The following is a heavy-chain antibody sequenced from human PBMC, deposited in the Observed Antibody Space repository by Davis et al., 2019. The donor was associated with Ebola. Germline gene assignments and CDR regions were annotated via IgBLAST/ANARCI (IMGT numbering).Heavy chain of an antibody. Sequence: PGGSLRLSCAASGFTFDDYAMHWVRQAPGKGLEWVSGISWNSGSIGYADSVKGRFTISRDNAKNSLYLQMNSLRDEDTAVYYCARGVLAYYYGMDVWGKGTTVTVSS. V-gene: IGHV3-9*01. J-gene: IGHJ6*04. CDR3: ARGVLAYYYGMDV. CDR1: GFTFDDYA. CDR2: ISWNSGSI.